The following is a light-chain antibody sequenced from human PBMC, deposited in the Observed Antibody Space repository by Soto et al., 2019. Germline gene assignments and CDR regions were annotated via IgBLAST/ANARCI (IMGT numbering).Light chain of an antibody. CDR3: CSYAGNSIYV. J-gene: IGLJ1*01. Sequence: QSALTQPASVSGSPGQPITISCTGTSSDVGSYNLVSWYQQHPGKAPKVMIYEGSKRPSGVSNRFSASKSGTTASLTISRLQAEDEADYYCCSYAGNSIYVFGSGTKVTVL. CDR1: SSDVGSYNL. V-gene: IGLV2-23*01. CDR2: EGS.